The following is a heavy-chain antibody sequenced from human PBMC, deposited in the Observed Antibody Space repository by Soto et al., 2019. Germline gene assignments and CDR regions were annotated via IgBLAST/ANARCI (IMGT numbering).Heavy chain of an antibody. J-gene: IGHJ5*02. Sequence: SETLSLTCAVYGGSVNGYYWNWIRQPPGKGLEWIGEINHTGGTHYNPSLKSRVTVSVDTSKNQFSLRLSSVTAADAAIYYCATRITVFGLLIPPFDPWGQGTQVTVSS. CDR3: ATRITVFGLLIPPFDP. D-gene: IGHD3-3*01. CDR1: GGSVNGYY. CDR2: INHTGGT. V-gene: IGHV4-34*01.